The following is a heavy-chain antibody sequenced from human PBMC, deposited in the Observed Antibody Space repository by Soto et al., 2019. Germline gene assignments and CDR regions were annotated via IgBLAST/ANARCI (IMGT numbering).Heavy chain of an antibody. CDR3: ARDAAVGLFDY. D-gene: IGHD1-26*01. J-gene: IGHJ4*01. V-gene: IGHV1-18*01. CDR1: GYAFTSYG. CDR2: ISAHNGNT. Sequence: ASVKVSCKASGYAFTSYGISWVRQAPGQGLEWMGWISAHNGNTNHAQKLQGRVTMTTDTSTSTAYMELRSLRFDDTAVYYCARDAAVGLFDYWGHGTLVTVSS.